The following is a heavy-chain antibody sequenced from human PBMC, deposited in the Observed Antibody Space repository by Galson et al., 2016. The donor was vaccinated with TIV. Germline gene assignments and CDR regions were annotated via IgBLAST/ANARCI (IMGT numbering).Heavy chain of an antibody. Sequence: SVKVSCKASGYTFTNYNINWVRQAPGKGLEWMGWINPKTFNTGSAQKFQGRVTMTTDTYTSTAYMDLRSLRSDDTAVYYCTRDRGGMTTIPVIDYNFGMDVWGQGTTVTVSS. CDR3: TRDRGGMTTIPVIDYNFGMDV. J-gene: IGHJ6*02. D-gene: IGHD4-17*01. V-gene: IGHV1-8*01. CDR1: GYTFTNYN. CDR2: INPKTFNT.